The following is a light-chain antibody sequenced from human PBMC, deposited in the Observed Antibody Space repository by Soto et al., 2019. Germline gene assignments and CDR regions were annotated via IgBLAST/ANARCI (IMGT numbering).Light chain of an antibody. CDR3: QSYDSTLTVV. CDR2: GNI. CDR1: RSDIGAGYD. J-gene: IGLJ2*01. V-gene: IGLV1-40*01. Sequence: QSVLTQPPSVSGAPGQRVTISCTGSRSDIGAGYDVHWYQQVPGTAPKLLIYGNINRPSGVPDRFSGSKSGTSASLAIPGLQADDEADYYCQSYDSTLTVVFGGGTKLTVL.